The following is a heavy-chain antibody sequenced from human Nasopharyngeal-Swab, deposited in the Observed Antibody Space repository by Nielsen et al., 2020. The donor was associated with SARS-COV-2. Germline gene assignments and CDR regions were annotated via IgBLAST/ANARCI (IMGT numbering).Heavy chain of an antibody. Sequence: GGSLRLSCVASGFTFSSYAMSWVRQAPGKGLNWVSAISGAGSSTYYADSVKGRFTISRDNTKNTLYLQMNSLRAEDTAVYYCARDSPWQELDYWGQGTLVTVSS. CDR3: ARDSPWQELDY. CDR1: GFTFSSYA. CDR2: ISGAGSST. V-gene: IGHV3-23*01. D-gene: IGHD1-1*01. J-gene: IGHJ4*02.